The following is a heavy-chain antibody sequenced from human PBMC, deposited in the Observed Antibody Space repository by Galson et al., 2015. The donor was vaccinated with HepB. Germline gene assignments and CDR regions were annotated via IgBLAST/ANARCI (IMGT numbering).Heavy chain of an antibody. CDR3: ARGPIRYGSSTSCYVSGSHMGY. D-gene: IGHD2-2*01. Sequence: SVKVSCKASGYTFTSYDINWVRQATGQGLEWMGWMNPNSGNTGYAQKFQGRVTMTRNTSISTAYMELSSLRSEDTAVYYCARGPIRYGSSTSCYVSGSHMGYWRHGTLVTASS. J-gene: IGHJ4*01. CDR2: MNPNSGNT. CDR1: GYTFTSYD. V-gene: IGHV1-8*01.